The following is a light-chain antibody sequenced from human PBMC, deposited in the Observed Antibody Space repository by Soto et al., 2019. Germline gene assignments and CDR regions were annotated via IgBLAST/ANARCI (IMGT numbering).Light chain of an antibody. J-gene: IGLJ1*01. CDR3: SSYPSSSSYV. CDR2: DVI. CDR1: SSDIGAFNH. Sequence: VLTQPASVSDSPGQSITISCIGTSSDIGAFNHVSWHQQHPGKAPKLIIYDVINRPSGVSNRFSGSKTGNTASLIISGLQAEDEADYYCSSYPSSSSYVFGSGTKVTVL. V-gene: IGLV2-14*03.